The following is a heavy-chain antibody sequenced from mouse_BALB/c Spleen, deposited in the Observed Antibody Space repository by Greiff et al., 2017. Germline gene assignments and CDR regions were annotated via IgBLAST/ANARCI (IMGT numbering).Heavy chain of an antibody. CDR3: ARREVRYAMDY. J-gene: IGHJ4*01. Sequence: EVQGVESGGGLVKPGGSLKLSCAASGFTFSSYAMSWVRQTPEKRLEWVASISSGGSTYYPDSVKGRFTISRDNARNILYLQMSSLRSEDTAMYYCARREVRYAMDYWGQGTSVTVSS. CDR1: GFTFSSYA. V-gene: IGHV5-6-5*01. D-gene: IGHD2-14*01. CDR2: ISSGGST.